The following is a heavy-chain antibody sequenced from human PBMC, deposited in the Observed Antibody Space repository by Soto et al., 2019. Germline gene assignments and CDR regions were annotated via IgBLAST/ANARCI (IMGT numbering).Heavy chain of an antibody. CDR1: GGTFSSYG. V-gene: IGHV1-69*01. D-gene: IGHD2-2*01. Sequence: QVQLVQSGAEVKRPGSSVKVSCRASGGTFSSYGVSWVRQAPGQGLEWMGGIIPLSDTAHYAQNFQGSVTITADGSTNTAFMEVTTLRSEDTAVYYCARWPTFDECSSDTGCRTYYFGMDVWGQGTTVTVSS. CDR2: IIPLSDTA. CDR3: ARWPTFDECSSDTGCRTYYFGMDV. J-gene: IGHJ6*02.